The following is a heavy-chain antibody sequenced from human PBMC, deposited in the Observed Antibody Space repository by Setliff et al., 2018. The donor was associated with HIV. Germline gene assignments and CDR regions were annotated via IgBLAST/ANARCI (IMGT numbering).Heavy chain of an antibody. D-gene: IGHD5-12*01. Sequence: LRLSCAASGFTFSSYGMHWVRQAPGKGLEWVAFIRYDGSNKYYADSVEGRFTISRDNSKNTLYLQMNSLRAEDTAVYYCAKDYFSGYDFRYFFDYWGQGALVTV. CDR1: GFTFSSYG. J-gene: IGHJ4*02. CDR2: IRYDGSNK. CDR3: AKDYFSGYDFRYFFDY. V-gene: IGHV3-30*02.